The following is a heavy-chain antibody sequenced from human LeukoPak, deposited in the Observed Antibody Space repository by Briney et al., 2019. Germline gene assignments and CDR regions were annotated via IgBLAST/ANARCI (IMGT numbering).Heavy chain of an antibody. CDR1: GGSLSSGVYY. CDR3: ARQIGPLPFGIDY. Sequence: PSQTLSLTCTVSGGSLSSGVYYWSWIRQPPGKGLEWIGYIYHSGSTYYSPSLKSRVTISVDMSKSQFSLKLNSVTAADTAVYYCARQIGPLPFGIDYWGQGTLVTVSS. V-gene: IGHV4-30-2*05. CDR2: IYHSGST. D-gene: IGHD3-10*01. J-gene: IGHJ4*02.